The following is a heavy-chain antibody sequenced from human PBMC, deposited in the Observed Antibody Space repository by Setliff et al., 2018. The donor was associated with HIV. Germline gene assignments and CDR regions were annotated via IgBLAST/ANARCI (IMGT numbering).Heavy chain of an antibody. CDR2: IYYSGST. D-gene: IGHD3-22*01. V-gene: IGHV4-59*08. J-gene: IGHJ6*03. CDR1: GGSISSYY. CDR3: ARHLYYYDNNGYLQPYYYMDV. Sequence: SETLSLTCTVSGGSISSYYWSWIRQPPGKGLEWVGYIYYSGSTTYNPPLKSRVTLSVGTSKNQFSLKLSSVTAADTAVYYCARHLYYYDNNGYLQPYYYMDVWGKGTTVTVSS.